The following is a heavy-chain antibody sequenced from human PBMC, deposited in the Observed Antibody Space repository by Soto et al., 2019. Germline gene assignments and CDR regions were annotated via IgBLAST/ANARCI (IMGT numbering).Heavy chain of an antibody. CDR1: GFTFSNYA. CDR2: ITSEGDRT. Sequence: GSLRLSCSVSGFTFSNYAMHWVRQAPGKGLEYVSGITSEGDRTWHADSVKDRFTISRDNSKNTLFLQMSSLRVEDTAIYFCVKGNQLLRYYFEFWGPGTLVTVSS. V-gene: IGHV3-64D*06. CDR3: VKGNQLLRYYFEF. D-gene: IGHD2-15*01. J-gene: IGHJ4*01.